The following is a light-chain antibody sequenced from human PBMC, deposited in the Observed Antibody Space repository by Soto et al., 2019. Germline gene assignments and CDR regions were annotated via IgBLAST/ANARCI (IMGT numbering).Light chain of an antibody. J-gene: IGKJ1*01. CDR1: QSVSSY. CDR2: DAS. CDR3: QQRSNWPSWT. V-gene: IGKV3-11*01. Sequence: EILLTQSPATLSLSPGERATLSCRASQSVSSYLAWYQQKPGQAPRLLIYDASNRATGIPARFSGSGSGTDFTLTISSLEPEDFAVYYCQQRSNWPSWTFGQGTKVDI.